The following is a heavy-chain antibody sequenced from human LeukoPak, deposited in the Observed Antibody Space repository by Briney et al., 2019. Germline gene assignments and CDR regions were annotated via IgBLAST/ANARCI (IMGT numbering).Heavy chain of an antibody. CDR1: GGTFSSYT. D-gene: IGHD6-19*01. V-gene: IGHV1-69*04. CDR2: IIPILGIA. CDR3: ARDPSSGWYDH. Sequence: ASVKVSCKASGGTFSSYTISWVRQAPGQGLEWMGRIIPILGIANYAQKFQGRVTITADKSTSTAYMELRSLRSEDTAVYYCARDPSSGWYDHWGQGTLVTVSS. J-gene: IGHJ5*02.